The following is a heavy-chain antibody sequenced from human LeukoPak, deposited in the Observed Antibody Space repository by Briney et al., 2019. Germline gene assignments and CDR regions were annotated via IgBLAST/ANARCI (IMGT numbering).Heavy chain of an antibody. Sequence: GGSLRLSCAASGFTFSSYDMSWVRQAPGKGLEWVSHISGSGGNTYYADSVKGRFTISRDNSKNTLYLQMNSLRAEDTAVYYCAKYERATSDAFDVWGQGTMVAVSS. D-gene: IGHD2-2*01. CDR3: AKYERATSDAFDV. J-gene: IGHJ3*01. CDR2: ISGSGGNT. CDR1: GFTFSSYD. V-gene: IGHV3-23*01.